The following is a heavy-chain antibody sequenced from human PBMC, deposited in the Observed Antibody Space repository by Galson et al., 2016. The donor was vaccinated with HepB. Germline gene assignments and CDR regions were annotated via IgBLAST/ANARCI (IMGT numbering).Heavy chain of an antibody. D-gene: IGHD3-22*01. CDR2: IIPIFRTA. CDR1: GGTFSSYA. CDR3: ARDFYDSSTYYPGEANYYYGMDV. V-gene: IGHV1-69*13. Sequence: SVKVSCKASGGTFSSYAISWVRQAPGQGLEWMGGIIPIFRTADYAQKYQGRVTITADESTSTAYMDLSRLRTEETAVYYCARDFYDSSTYYPGEANYYYGMDVWGQGTTVTVSS. J-gene: IGHJ6*02.